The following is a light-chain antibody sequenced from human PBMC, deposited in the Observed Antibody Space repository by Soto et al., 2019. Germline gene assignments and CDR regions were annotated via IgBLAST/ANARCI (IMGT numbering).Light chain of an antibody. V-gene: IGKV1-8*01. CDR2: AAS. J-gene: IGKJ1*01. CDR1: QDISNY. Sequence: IQMTQSPSSLSASVGDRVTITCQASQDISNYLAWYQQKPGKAPKLLIYAASTLQSGVPSRFSGSGSGTDFTLTISCLQSEDFATYYCQQYYSYPRTFGQGTKVDIK. CDR3: QQYYSYPRT.